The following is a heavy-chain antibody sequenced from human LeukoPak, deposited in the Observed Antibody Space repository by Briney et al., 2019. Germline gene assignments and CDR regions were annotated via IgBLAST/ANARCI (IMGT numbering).Heavy chain of an antibody. Sequence: ASVTVSCTASGYTFTGYYMHWVRQAPGQGLEWMGWINPNSGGTNYAQKFQGRVTMTRDTSISTAYMELSRLRSDDTAVYYCAREYYYDSSGYILFDPWGQGTLVTVSS. V-gene: IGHV1-2*02. CDR2: INPNSGGT. CDR3: AREYYYDSSGYILFDP. J-gene: IGHJ5*02. D-gene: IGHD3-22*01. CDR1: GYTFTGYY.